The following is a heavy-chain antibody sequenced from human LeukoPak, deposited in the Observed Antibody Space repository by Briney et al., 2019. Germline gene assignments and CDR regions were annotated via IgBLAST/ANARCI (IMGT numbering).Heavy chain of an antibody. V-gene: IGHV4-34*01. CDR3: ARGGSGSYYGGFDP. CDR2: INHSGST. Sequence: TETLSLPCAVYGGSFSGYYWSWIRQPPGKGLEWIGEINHSGSTNYNPSLKGRVTISVDTSKNQFSLKLSSVTAADTAVYYCARGGSGSYYGGFDPWGQGTLVTVSS. J-gene: IGHJ5*02. D-gene: IGHD3-10*01. CDR1: GGSFSGYY.